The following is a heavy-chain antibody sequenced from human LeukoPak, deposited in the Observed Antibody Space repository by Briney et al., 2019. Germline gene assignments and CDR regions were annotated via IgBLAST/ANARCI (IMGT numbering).Heavy chain of an antibody. Sequence: VKPSETLSLTCTVSGVSISSYYWSWIRQPAGKGLEWIGRIYTGGSTNYNPSLKSRVTMSVDTSKNQFSLKLSSVTAADTAVYYCARGNPADYYYYMDVWGKGTTVTVSS. J-gene: IGHJ6*03. CDR3: ARGNPADYYYYMDV. D-gene: IGHD2-2*01. V-gene: IGHV4-4*07. CDR2: IYTGGST. CDR1: GVSISSYY.